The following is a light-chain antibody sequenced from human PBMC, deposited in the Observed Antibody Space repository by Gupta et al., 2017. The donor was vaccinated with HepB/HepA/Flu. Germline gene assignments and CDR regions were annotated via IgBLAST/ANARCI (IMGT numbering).Light chain of an antibody. J-gene: IGKJ1*01. CDR3: MQGRHWPWT. V-gene: IGKV2-30*01. Sequence: DVVMTQSPLSLPVTLGQPASISCRSSQSLVYSNGVTYLNWFHQRPGHSPRRLIYQGSDRDSGVPDRFSGSGSGTXFTLEIXSVEAEDFGIYYCMQGRHWPWTFGXATKVEIK. CDR1: QSLVYSNGVTY. CDR2: QGS.